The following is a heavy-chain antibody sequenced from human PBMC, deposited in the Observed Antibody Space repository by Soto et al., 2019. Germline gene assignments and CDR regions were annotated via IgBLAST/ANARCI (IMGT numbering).Heavy chain of an antibody. CDR3: ARDPLWFGEIGYFDY. D-gene: IGHD3-10*01. CDR2: IDSRSTFI. J-gene: IGHJ4*02. CDR1: GFSFSDYA. V-gene: IGHV3-21*01. Sequence: GGSLRLSCAASGFSFSDYAMNWVRQGPGKGLEWVASIDSRSTFIYYADSVRGRFTISRDNAKSSLYLQMSSLRVEDTAVYYCARDPLWFGEIGYFDYWGQGALVTSPQ.